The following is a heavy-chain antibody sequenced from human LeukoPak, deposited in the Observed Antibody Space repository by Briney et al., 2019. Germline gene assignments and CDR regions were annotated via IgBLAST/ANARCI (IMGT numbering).Heavy chain of an antibody. J-gene: IGHJ4*02. CDR2: INPRGVSA. CDR1: GYTFTFYY. Sequence: ASVKVSCKASGYTFTFYYIHWVRPAPGEGLEWMGMINPRGVSATNAQMFQGRVTMTRDMSTSTVYMELTSLRSEDTAVYFCAREGYCSGSNCYSLEYWGQGTLVTVSS. CDR3: AREGYCSGSNCYSLEY. D-gene: IGHD2-15*01. V-gene: IGHV1-46*01.